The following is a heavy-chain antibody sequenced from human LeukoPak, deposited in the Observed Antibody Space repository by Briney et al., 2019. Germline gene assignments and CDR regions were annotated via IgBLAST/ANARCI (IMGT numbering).Heavy chain of an antibody. V-gene: IGHV4-34*01. CDR2: INHSGST. J-gene: IGHJ4*02. D-gene: IGHD3-22*01. CDR1: GGSFSGYY. CDR3: ARAADLTYYYDSSGYYHHDY. Sequence: SETLSLTCAVYGGSFSGYYWSWIRQPPGKGLEWIGEINHSGSTNYNPSLKSRVTISVDTSKNQFSLKLSSVTAADTAVYYCARAADLTYYYDSSGYYHHDYWGQGTLVTVSS.